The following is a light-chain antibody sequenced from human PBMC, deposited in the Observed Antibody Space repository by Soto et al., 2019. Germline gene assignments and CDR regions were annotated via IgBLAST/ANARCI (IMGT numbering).Light chain of an antibody. V-gene: IGKV1-8*01. Sequence: AIRMTQSPSSFSASTGDRLTITCRASQGISSYLAWYQQKPGKAPKLLIYAASTLQTEVPSRFSRSGSGTDFALTISCLQSEDFATYYCQQDYTYPWTFGQGTQVEIK. CDR1: QGISSY. CDR2: AAS. CDR3: QQDYTYPWT. J-gene: IGKJ1*01.